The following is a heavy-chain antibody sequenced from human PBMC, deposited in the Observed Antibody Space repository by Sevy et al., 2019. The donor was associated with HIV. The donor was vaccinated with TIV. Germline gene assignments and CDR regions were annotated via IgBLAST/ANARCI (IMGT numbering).Heavy chain of an antibody. D-gene: IGHD1-26*01. CDR1: GDSVSSNSAA. CDR2: TYYRSKWYN. J-gene: IGHJ4*02. CDR3: ARDRWELLHNYFDY. Sequence: QSQTLSLTCAISGDSVSSNSAAWNWIRQSPSRGLEWLGRTYYRSKWYNDYAVSVKSRITINPDTSKNQFSLQLNSVTPEYTAVYYCARDRWELLHNYFDYWGQGTLVTVSS. V-gene: IGHV6-1*01.